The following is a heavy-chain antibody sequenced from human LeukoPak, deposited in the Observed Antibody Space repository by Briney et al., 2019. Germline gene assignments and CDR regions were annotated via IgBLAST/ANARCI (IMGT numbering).Heavy chain of an antibody. D-gene: IGHD3-16*02. CDR3: ARTYDYVWGSYRSHSFDS. V-gene: IGHV4-39*02. CDR2: LYHTGSA. Sequence: SETLSLTCTVSGGSISSNNYYWGWIRQPPGKGLEWIGSLYHTGSAYYNPSLKSRVTISMDVSKNHFSLKLSSVPAADTAVYYCARTYDYVWGSYRSHSFDSWGQGTLVTVSS. CDR1: GGSISSNNYY. J-gene: IGHJ4*02.